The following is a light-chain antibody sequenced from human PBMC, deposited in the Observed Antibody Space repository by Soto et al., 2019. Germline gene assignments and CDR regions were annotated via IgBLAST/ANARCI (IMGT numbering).Light chain of an antibody. CDR3: QQYNSYSGVT. V-gene: IGKV3-20*01. CDR1: QSVSNNY. CDR2: AAS. Sequence: EIVLTQSPGTLSLSPGERATLSCRASQSVSNNYLAWYQQKPGQAPRILIYAASSRATGIPDRFSGSGSGTEFTLTISSLQPDDFATYYCQQYNSYSGVTFGQGTKVDIK. J-gene: IGKJ1*01.